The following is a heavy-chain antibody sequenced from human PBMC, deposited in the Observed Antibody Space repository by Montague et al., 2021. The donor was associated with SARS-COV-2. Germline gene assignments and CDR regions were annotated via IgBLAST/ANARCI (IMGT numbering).Heavy chain of an antibody. V-gene: IGHV4-39*01. CDR3: AKQGRISMVRLNWFDP. CDR1: GGSISSSSYY. CDR2: IYYSGST. Sequence: SETLSLTCTVSGGSISSSSYYWGWIRQPPGKGLEWIGSIYYSGSTYYNPSLKSRVTISVDTSKNQFSLKPSSVTAADTAVYYCAKQGRISMVRLNWFDPWGQGTLVTVSS. J-gene: IGHJ5*02. D-gene: IGHD3-10*01.